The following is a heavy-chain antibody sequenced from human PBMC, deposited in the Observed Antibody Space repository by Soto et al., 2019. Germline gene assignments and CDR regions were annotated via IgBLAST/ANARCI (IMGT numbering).Heavy chain of an antibody. D-gene: IGHD6-13*01. CDR2: IIPIFGTA. CDR1: GGTFSSYA. Sequence: SVKVSCKASGGTFSSYAISWVRQAPGQGLEWMGGIIPIFGTANYAPRFQGRLTITADGSTDTVYMMLTSLKSEDTAVYYCAREMPSTAAAYFYYGLNVWGQGTSVTVSS. V-gene: IGHV1-69*13. J-gene: IGHJ6*02. CDR3: AREMPSTAAAYFYYGLNV.